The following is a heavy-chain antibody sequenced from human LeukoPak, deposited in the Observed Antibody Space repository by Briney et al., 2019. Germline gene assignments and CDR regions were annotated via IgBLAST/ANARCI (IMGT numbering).Heavy chain of an antibody. Sequence: PGRSLRLSCAASGFTFSSYAMHWVRQAPGKGLEWVAVISYDGSNKYYADSVKGRFTISRDNSKNTLYLQMNSLRAEDTAVYYCARSTYCGGDCYGFRSAFDIWGQGTMVTVSS. V-gene: IGHV3-30*04. CDR3: ARSTYCGGDCYGFRSAFDI. CDR2: ISYDGSNK. CDR1: GFTFSSYA. D-gene: IGHD2-21*02. J-gene: IGHJ3*02.